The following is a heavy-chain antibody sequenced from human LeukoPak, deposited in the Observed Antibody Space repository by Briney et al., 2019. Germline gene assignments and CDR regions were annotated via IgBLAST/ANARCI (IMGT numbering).Heavy chain of an antibody. CDR2: IYHSGST. D-gene: IGHD2-2*01. V-gene: IGHV4-38-2*01. CDR1: GYSISCGYY. J-gene: IGHJ4*02. Sequence: PPGTLPLTCAVSGYSISCGYYWGWVRQPPGKGLEWIGSIYHSGSTNYNPSLKSRVTISVDTSKNQFSLKLSSVTAADTAVYYCARGGEYCSSTSCYGRFDYWGQGTLVTVSS. CDR3: ARGGEYCSSTSCYGRFDY.